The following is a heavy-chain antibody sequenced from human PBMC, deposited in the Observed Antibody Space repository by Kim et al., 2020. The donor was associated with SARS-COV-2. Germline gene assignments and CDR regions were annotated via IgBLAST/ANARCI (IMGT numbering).Heavy chain of an antibody. CDR3: AKGERREWLLRLEYFQH. D-gene: IGHD3-3*01. CDR2: ISYDGSNK. V-gene: IGHV3-30*18. Sequence: VGSLRLSCAASGFTFSSYGMHWVRQAPGKGLEWVAVISYDGSNKYYADSVKGRFTISRDNSKNTLYLQMNSLRAEDTAVYYCAKGERREWLLRLEYFQHWGQGTLVTVSS. CDR1: GFTFSSYG. J-gene: IGHJ1*01.